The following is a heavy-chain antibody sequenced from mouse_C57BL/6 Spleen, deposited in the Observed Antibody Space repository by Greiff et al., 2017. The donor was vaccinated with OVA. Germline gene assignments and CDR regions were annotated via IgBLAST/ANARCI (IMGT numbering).Heavy chain of an antibody. D-gene: IGHD2-1*01. V-gene: IGHV2-6*01. CDR1: GFSLTSSG. CDR3: ASLNYEGFAY. CDR2: IWGVGST. Sequence: QVQLQQSGPGLVAPSQSLSITCTVSGFSLTSSGVDWVRQSPGKGLEWLGVIWGVGSTNYNSALKSRLSISKDNSKSQVFLKMNSLQTDDTAMYYCASLNYEGFAYWGQGTLVTVSA. J-gene: IGHJ3*01.